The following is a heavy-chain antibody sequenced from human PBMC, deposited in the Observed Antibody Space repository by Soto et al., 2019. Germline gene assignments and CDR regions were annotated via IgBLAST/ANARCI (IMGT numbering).Heavy chain of an antibody. CDR3: TRSSTGFSYADS. Sequence: GGSLRLSCAASGFTFSSYAMSWVRQAPGKGLEWVSAISGSGGSTYYADSVKGRFTISRDNSKNTLYLQMNSLRAEDTAVYYCTRSSTGFSYADSWGQGTLVTVSS. V-gene: IGHV3-23*01. D-gene: IGHD2-2*01. J-gene: IGHJ4*02. CDR1: GFTFSSYA. CDR2: ISGSGGST.